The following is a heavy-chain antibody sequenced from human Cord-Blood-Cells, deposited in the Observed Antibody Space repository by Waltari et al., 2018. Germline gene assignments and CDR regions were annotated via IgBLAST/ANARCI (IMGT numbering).Heavy chain of an antibody. D-gene: IGHD3-16*01. Sequence: QVQLVESGGGVVQPGRSLRLSCAASGFTFSGYGMHWVRQAPGKGLEWVAVISYDGSNKYYADSVKGRFTISRDNSKNTLYLQMNSLRAEDTAVYYCAKDHPGGFDYWGQGTLVTVSS. V-gene: IGHV3-30*18. CDR2: ISYDGSNK. CDR3: AKDHPGGFDY. J-gene: IGHJ4*02. CDR1: GFTFSGYG.